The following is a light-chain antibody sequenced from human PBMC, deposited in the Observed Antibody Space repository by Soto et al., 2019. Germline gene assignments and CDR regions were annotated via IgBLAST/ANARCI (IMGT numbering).Light chain of an antibody. J-gene: IGKJ5*01. V-gene: IGKV3-20*01. CDR3: QQYGSSPFT. Sequence: DIVLTQSPGTLSLSPGERATVFCRASQSLSASYLAWYQQKPGQAPRLLIYGASTRATGIPDRFSGRGFGTDFTLVISRLEPEDFAVYYCQQYGSSPFTFGQGTRLEIK. CDR2: GAS. CDR1: QSLSASY.